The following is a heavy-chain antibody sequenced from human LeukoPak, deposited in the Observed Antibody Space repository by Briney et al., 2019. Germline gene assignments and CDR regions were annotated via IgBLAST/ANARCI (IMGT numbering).Heavy chain of an antibody. CDR2: ISGSSTYI. V-gene: IGHV3-21*01. CDR3: ARDVYCGGDCHQPYFDY. D-gene: IGHD2-21*02. J-gene: IGHJ4*02. Sequence: PGGSLRLSCAASGFTFSSYTMTWVRQAPGKGLEWVSSISGSSTYIYYADSVKGRFTISRDNAKNSLYLQMNSLRAEDTAVYFCARDVYCGGDCHQPYFDYWGQGTLVTVSS. CDR1: GFTFSSYT.